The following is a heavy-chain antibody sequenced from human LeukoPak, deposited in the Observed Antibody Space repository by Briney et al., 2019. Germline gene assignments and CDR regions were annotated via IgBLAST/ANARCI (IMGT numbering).Heavy chain of an antibody. CDR1: GGSFSGYY. CDR3: ARMGPAYYFDY. V-gene: IGHV4-34*01. CDR2: INHSGST. J-gene: IGHJ4*02. Sequence: SETLSLTCAVYGGSFSGYYWSWIRQPPGKGLEWIGEINHSGSTNYNPSLKSRVTISVDTSKNQFSLKPSSVTAADTAVYYCARMGPAYYFDYWAREPWSPSPQ.